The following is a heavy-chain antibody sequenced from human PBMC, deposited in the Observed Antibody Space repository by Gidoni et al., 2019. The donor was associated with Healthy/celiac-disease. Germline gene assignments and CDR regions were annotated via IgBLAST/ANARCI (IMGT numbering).Heavy chain of an antibody. D-gene: IGHD5-12*01. Sequence: QLQLQESGPGLVKPSETLSLTCTVSGGSISSSSYYWGWIRQPPGKGLEWIGSIYYSGSTYYNPSLKSRVTISVDTSKNQFSLKLSSVTAADTAVYYCARGRGYSGYDYVLHRNWYFDLWGRGTLVTVSS. CDR1: GGSISSSSYY. J-gene: IGHJ2*01. CDR3: ARGRGYSGYDYVLHRNWYFDL. V-gene: IGHV4-39*01. CDR2: IYYSGST.